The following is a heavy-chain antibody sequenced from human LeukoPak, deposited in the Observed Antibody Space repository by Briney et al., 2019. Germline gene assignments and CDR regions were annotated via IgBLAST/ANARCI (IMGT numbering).Heavy chain of an antibody. CDR3: ARHQDSGYYPLDY. CDR2: IYYTGST. CDR1: GGSISRYY. D-gene: IGHD4-17*01. V-gene: IGHV4-59*08. J-gene: IGHJ4*02. Sequence: PSETLSLTCTVSGGSISRYYWSWIRQSPGKGLEFIGYIYYTGSTNYNPSLKSRVTMSVDTSKNQFSLKLSSVTAADTAVYYCARHQDSGYYPLDYWGQGTLVTVSS.